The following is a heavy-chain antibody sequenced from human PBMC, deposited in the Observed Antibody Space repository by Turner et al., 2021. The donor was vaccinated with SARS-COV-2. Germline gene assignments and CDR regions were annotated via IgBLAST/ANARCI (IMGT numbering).Heavy chain of an antibody. CDR1: GVTVSSNY. Sequence: EVQLVESGGGLVQPGGSLSLSCAASGVTVSSNYMSWVRQAPGKGLEWVSVIYSGGRTYYADSVKGRFTISRHNSKNTLYLQMNSLRAEDTAVYYCARDLIAYGMDVWGQGTTVTVSS. V-gene: IGHV3-53*04. D-gene: IGHD3-16*01. CDR3: ARDLIAYGMDV. J-gene: IGHJ6*02. CDR2: IYSGGRT.